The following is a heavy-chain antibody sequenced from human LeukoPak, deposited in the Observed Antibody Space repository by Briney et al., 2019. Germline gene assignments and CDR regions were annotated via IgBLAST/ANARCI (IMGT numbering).Heavy chain of an antibody. Sequence: GGSLRLSCAASGFTFDDYAMHWVRQAPGKGLEWVSGISWNSGSIGYADSVKGRFTISRDNAKNSLYLQMNSLRAEDTALYYCAKVLLPYYYYGTDVWGQGTTVTVSS. J-gene: IGHJ6*02. CDR2: ISWNSGSI. D-gene: IGHD2-15*01. CDR3: AKVLLPYYYYGTDV. CDR1: GFTFDDYA. V-gene: IGHV3-9*01.